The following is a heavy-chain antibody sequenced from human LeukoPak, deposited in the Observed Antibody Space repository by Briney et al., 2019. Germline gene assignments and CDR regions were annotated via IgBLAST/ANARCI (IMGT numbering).Heavy chain of an antibody. Sequence: PSETLSLTCTVSGGSISPYYWSWIRQPPGKGLEWIGYIYYSGGTNYNPSLKSRVTISVDTSKSQFSLKLSSATAADTAVYYCARGGGSGRGNWFDPWGQGSLVIVSS. J-gene: IGHJ5*02. D-gene: IGHD3-10*01. CDR1: GGSISPYY. CDR2: IYYSGGT. CDR3: ARGGGSGRGNWFDP. V-gene: IGHV4-59*01.